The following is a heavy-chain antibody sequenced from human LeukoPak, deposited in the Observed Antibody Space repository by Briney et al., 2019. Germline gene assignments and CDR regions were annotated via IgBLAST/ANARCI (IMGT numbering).Heavy chain of an antibody. CDR2: ISYDGSNK. D-gene: IGHD6-19*01. J-gene: IGHJ4*02. Sequence: PGGSLRLSCAASGFTFSSYAMHWVRQAPGKGLEWVAVISYDGSNKYYADSVKGRFTISRDNSKNTLYLQMNSLRAEDTAVYYCARAAPGYSSGPVTLAFDYWGQGTLVTVSS. V-gene: IGHV3-30-3*01. CDR1: GFTFSSYA. CDR3: ARAAPGYSSGPVTLAFDY.